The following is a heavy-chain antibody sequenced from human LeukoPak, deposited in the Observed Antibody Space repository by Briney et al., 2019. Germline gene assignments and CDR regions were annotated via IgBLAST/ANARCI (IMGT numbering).Heavy chain of an antibody. CDR1: GGSISSSSYY. Sequence: PSETLSLTCTVSGGSISSSSYYWGWIRQPPGKGLEWIGSIYYSGSTYYNPSLKSRVTISVDASKNQFSLKLSSVTAADTAVYYCALGMVTNDYFDYWGQGTLVTVSS. V-gene: IGHV4-39*01. CDR3: ALGMVTNDYFDY. D-gene: IGHD5-18*01. CDR2: IYYSGST. J-gene: IGHJ4*02.